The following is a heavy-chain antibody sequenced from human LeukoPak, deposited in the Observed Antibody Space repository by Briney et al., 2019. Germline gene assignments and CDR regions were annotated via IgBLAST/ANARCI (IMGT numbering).Heavy chain of an antibody. D-gene: IGHD2-15*01. Sequence: GGSLRLSCAASGFAFSSDWMTWVRQAPGKGLEWVANIKEDGSEKYYVDSVKGRFTLSRDNAKNSLYLQMNSLRADDTAVYYCARHACSAGSCFYHWGQGTLVTVSS. CDR1: GFAFSSDW. CDR2: IKEDGSEK. CDR3: ARHACSAGSCFYH. V-gene: IGHV3-7*01. J-gene: IGHJ4*02.